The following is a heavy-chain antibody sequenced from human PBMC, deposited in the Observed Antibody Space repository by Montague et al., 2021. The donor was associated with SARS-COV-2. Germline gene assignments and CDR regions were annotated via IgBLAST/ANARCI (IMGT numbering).Heavy chain of an antibody. V-gene: IGHV4-4*07. J-gene: IGHJ4*02. CDR1: GGSISNYY. CDR2: IYASGNT. CDR3: ARHYSATLPAVY. Sequence: SETLSLTCTVSGGSISNYYWSWIRQPAGKGLEWIGRIYASGNTNYNPSLKSRVTMSVDTSKNQFSLKLSSVTAADTAVYYCARHYSATLPAVYWGQGTLVTVSS. D-gene: IGHD2-15*01.